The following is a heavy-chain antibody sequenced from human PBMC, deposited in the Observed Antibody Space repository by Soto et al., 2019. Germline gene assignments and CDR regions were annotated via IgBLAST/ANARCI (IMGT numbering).Heavy chain of an antibody. CDR3: ARFSGSHAAFDI. V-gene: IGHV4-59*08. CDR2: IYYSGST. Sequence: SETLSLTCTVSGGSISSYYWSWIRQPPGKGLEWIGYIYYSGSTNYNPSLKSRVTISVDTSKNQFSLKLSSVTAADTAVYYCARFSGSHAAFDIWGQGTMVTVSS. CDR1: GGSISSYY. D-gene: IGHD1-26*01. J-gene: IGHJ3*02.